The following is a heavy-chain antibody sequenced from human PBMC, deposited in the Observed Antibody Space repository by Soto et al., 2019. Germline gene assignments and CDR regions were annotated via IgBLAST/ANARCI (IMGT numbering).Heavy chain of an antibody. CDR1: GYSISSGYH. D-gene: IGHD3-22*01. V-gene: IGHV4-38-2*01. J-gene: IGHJ3*01. CDR3: ARYYDSSGPQAFDV. CDR2: VHHSGST. Sequence: PSETLSLTCAVSGYSISSGYHWGWIRQPPGKGLGWLGSVHHSGSTYYNPSLKSRLTISVDKSKNQFSLNLTSVTAADTAVYYCARYYDSSGPQAFDVWGQGTMVTVSS.